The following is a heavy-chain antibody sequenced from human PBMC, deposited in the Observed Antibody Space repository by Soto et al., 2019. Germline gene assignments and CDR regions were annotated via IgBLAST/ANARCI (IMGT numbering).Heavy chain of an antibody. D-gene: IGHD3-10*01. CDR1: GFTFNSYE. J-gene: IGHJ4*02. CDR3: ASAYYYGPGTYYKGLGY. V-gene: IGHV3-48*03. CDR2: ISSSGTTI. Sequence: PGGSLRLSCAASGFTFNSYEMNWVRQAPGKGLECISYISSSGTTIYYADSVKGRFTISRDNAKNSLYLQMNSLRAEDTAVYYCASAYYYGPGTYYKGLGYWGQGTLVTVSS.